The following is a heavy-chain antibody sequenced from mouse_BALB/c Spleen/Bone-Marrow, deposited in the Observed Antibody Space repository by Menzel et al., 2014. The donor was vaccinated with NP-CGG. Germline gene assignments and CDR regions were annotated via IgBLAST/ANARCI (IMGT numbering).Heavy chain of an antibody. CDR3: ARFATGSFAY. Sequence: LQESGAELVRPGSSVKISCKASGYVFTDYWMNWLRQRPGQGLEWIRQIFPVNADTNYKANFKDKVTLTADKSSTTAYMQLNSLASEDSAVYFCARFATGSFAYWGQGTLVTVSA. CDR1: GYVFTDYW. D-gene: IGHD1-1*01. CDR2: IFPVNADT. J-gene: IGHJ3*01. V-gene: IGHV1-80*01.